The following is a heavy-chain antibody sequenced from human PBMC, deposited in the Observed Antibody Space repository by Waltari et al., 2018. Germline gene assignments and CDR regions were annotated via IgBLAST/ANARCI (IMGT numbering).Heavy chain of an antibody. CDR2: IKPDGSEE. D-gene: IGHD1-20*01. Sequence: EVQLVESGGGLVQPGGSLRLSCAASGFTFSSYWMSWVRQAPGKGLEGVANIKPDGSEEYSGDSVKGRFTISRDNAKNSLYLQMNSLRAEDTAVYYCARDDGIRTVDYWGQGTLVTVSS. CDR1: GFTFSSYW. V-gene: IGHV3-7*01. CDR3: ARDDGIRTVDY. J-gene: IGHJ4*02.